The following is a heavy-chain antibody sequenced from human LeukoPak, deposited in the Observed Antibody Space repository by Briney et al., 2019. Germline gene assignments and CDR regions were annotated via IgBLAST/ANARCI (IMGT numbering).Heavy chain of an antibody. CDR2: ISSSGANT. Sequence: GGSLRLSCAASGFTFSSYAMSWVRQAPGKGLEWVSAISSSGANTYYADSVKGRFTISRDNSKNTLYLQMNSLRADDTAVYYCTRHYGWSNYNWGQGTLVTVSS. J-gene: IGHJ4*02. CDR1: GFTFSSYA. CDR3: TRHYGWSNYN. D-gene: IGHD6-19*01. V-gene: IGHV3-23*01.